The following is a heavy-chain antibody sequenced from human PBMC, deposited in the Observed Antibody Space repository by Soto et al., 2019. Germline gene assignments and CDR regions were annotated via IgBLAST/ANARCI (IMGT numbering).Heavy chain of an antibody. J-gene: IGHJ6*03. CDR2: ISSSGSTI. D-gene: IGHD5-12*01. CDR3: ARDRREWIRNGSYYYYYYMDV. Sequence: QVQLVESGGGLVKPGGSLRLSCAASGFTFSDYYMSWIRQAPGKGLEWVSYISSSGSTIYYADSVKGRFTVSRDNAKNSLYLQMNSLRAEDTAVYYCARDRREWIRNGSYYYYYYMDVWGKGTTVTVSS. V-gene: IGHV3-11*01. CDR1: GFTFSDYY.